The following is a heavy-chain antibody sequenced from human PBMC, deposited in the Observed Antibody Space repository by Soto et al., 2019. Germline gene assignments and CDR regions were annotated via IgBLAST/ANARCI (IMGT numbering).Heavy chain of an antibody. V-gene: IGHV4-34*01. CDR2: INHSGST. CDR3: ARFGGAGGQLVPCDY. Sequence: SETLSLTCAVYGGSFSGYYWSWIRQPPGKGLEWIGEINHSGSTNYNPSLKSRVTISVDTSKNQFSLKLSSVTAADTAVYYCARFGGAGGQLVPCDYWGQGIMVTVSS. J-gene: IGHJ4*02. D-gene: IGHD6-13*01. CDR1: GGSFSGYY.